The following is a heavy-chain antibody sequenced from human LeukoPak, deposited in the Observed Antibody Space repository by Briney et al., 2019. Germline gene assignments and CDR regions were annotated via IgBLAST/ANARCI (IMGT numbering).Heavy chain of an antibody. V-gene: IGHV1-46*01. J-gene: IGHJ2*01. CDR3: ARDWHWGFDL. Sequence: ASVKVSCKASGHTFTGYYMHWVRQAPGQGLEWMGIINPSGGSTNYAQKFQGRVTMTRDTSTNTVYMELSSLRSEDTAVYYCARDWHWGFDLWGRGTLVTVSS. CDR2: INPSGGST. CDR1: GHTFTGYY.